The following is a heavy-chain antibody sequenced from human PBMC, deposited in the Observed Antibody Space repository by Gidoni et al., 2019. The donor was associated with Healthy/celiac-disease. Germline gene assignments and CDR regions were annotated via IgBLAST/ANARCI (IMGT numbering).Heavy chain of an antibody. D-gene: IGHD2-2*01. CDR1: GFTFDDYA. J-gene: IGHJ5*02. CDR3: AKDSFPWLVPAATRWFDP. Sequence: EVQLVESGGGLVQPGRSLRLSCAASGFTFDDYAMHWVRQAPGKGLEWVSGISWHSGSIGYADSVKGRFTISRDNAKNSLYLQMNSLRAEDTALYYCAKDSFPWLVPAATRWFDPWGQGTLVTVSS. CDR2: ISWHSGSI. V-gene: IGHV3-9*01.